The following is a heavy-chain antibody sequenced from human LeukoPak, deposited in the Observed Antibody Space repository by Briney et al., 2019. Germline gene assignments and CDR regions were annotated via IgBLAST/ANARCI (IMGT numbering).Heavy chain of an antibody. Sequence: GGSLRLFCAASEFTFSSYWMSWVRQAPGKGLEWVANIKEDGSEIHYVDSVKGRFTISRDNAKNSVYLQMNSLRAEDTSVYYCAREGSGRYVGTGAQSWGQGTLVTVSS. D-gene: IGHD6-19*01. J-gene: IGHJ5*02. V-gene: IGHV3-7*01. CDR2: IKEDGSEI. CDR3: AREGSGRYVGTGAQS. CDR1: EFTFSSYW.